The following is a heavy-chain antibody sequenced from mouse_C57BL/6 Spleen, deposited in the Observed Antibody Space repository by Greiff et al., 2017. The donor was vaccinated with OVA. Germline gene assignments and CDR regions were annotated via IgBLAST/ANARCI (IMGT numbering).Heavy chain of an antibody. CDR3: ARSYDGYYDY. CDR1: GYTFTSYW. V-gene: IGHV1-52*01. J-gene: IGHJ2*01. D-gene: IGHD2-3*01. CDR2: IDPSDSET. Sequence: QVQLQQPGAELVRPGSSVKLSCKASGYTFTSYWMHWVKQRPIQGLEWIGNIDPSDSETHYNQKFKDKATLTVDKSSSTAYMRLSSLTSEDSAVYYCARSYDGYYDYWGQGTTLTVSS.